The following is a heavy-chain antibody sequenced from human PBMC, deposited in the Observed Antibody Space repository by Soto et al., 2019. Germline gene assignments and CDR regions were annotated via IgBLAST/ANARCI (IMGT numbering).Heavy chain of an antibody. CDR3: ARTYAPGYCTNGLCPDFTS. J-gene: IGHJ5*02. D-gene: IGHD2-8*01. CDR1: GYIFTSYG. CDR2: ISAYNGNK. V-gene: IGHV1-18*04. Sequence: ASVKVSCKASGYIFTSYGISWLRQAPGQGPEWMGWISAYNGNKIYAQKVQDRVTMTTDTSTNTAYMELRSLTSDDTAVYYCARTYAPGYCTNGLCPDFTSWGQGTLVTVSS.